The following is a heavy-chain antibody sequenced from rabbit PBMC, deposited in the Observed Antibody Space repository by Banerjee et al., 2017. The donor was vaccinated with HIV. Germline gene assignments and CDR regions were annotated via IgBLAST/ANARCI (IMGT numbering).Heavy chain of an antibody. V-gene: IGHV1S45*01. J-gene: IGHJ4*01. Sequence: QEQLVESGGGLVQPEGSLTLTCTASGFDLSSYYYMCWVRQAPGKGLEWIGCIYTGRGSTYYASWAKGRFTISKTSSTTVTLQMTSLTAADTATYFCARWDGYAGYAYANNHFNLWGPGTLVTVS. CDR1: GFDLSSYYY. CDR3: ARWDGYAGYAYANNHFNL. CDR2: IYTGRGST. D-gene: IGHD6-1*01.